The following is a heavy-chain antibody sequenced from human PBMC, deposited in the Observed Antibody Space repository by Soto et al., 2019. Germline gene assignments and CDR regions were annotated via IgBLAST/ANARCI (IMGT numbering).Heavy chain of an antibody. D-gene: IGHD3-3*01. Sequence: ASVKVSCKASGGTFSTYAFSWVRQAPGQGLEWMGGIIPIFGTVNYAQKFQGRVTITADESTSTAYMELSSLRSEDTAVYYCARENWSGRYSRSDYYHYGMDVRGQGTTVTVSS. V-gene: IGHV1-69*13. J-gene: IGHJ6*01. CDR2: IIPIFGTV. CDR3: ARENWSGRYSRSDYYHYGMDV. CDR1: GGTFSTYA.